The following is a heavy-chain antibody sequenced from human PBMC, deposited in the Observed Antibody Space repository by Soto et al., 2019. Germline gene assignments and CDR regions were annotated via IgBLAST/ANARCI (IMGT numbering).Heavy chain of an antibody. CDR1: GGPFNTFG. CDR2: IIPKYGTT. J-gene: IGHJ4*02. D-gene: IGHD2-2*01. V-gene: IGHV1-69*01. Sequence: QVQLMQSGAEVTKPGSSVKVSCKASGGPFNTFGISWVRQAPGQGLEGMGGIIPKYGTTNYARRVQGRVTITADESTTTAYLELSSLRHDDTAIYYCARTRQRRPVFYVDYWGQGTPISVTS. CDR3: ARTRQRRPVFYVDY.